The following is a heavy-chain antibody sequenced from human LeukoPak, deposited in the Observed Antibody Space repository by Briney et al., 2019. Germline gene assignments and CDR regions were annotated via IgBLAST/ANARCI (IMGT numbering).Heavy chain of an antibody. CDR2: ISWNSGTI. CDR3: ARDAYSGSYCFDY. V-gene: IGHV3-9*01. CDR1: GFTFDNYA. D-gene: IGHD1-26*01. Sequence: GGSLRLSCAASGFTFDNYAMNWVRQVPGKGLEWISLISWNSGTIGYADSVKGRFTISRDNSKNTLYLQMNSLRAEDTAVYYCARDAYSGSYCFDYWGQGTLVTVSS. J-gene: IGHJ4*02.